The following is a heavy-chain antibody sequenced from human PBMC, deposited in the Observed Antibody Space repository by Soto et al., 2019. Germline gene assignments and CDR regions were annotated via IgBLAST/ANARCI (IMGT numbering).Heavy chain of an antibody. D-gene: IGHD1-26*01. Sequence: VELVQSPPAVRRPGASVKVSCQASGYSFSLYGVTWMRQAPGQGLEWMGWISARNGYTHFGQKLEDRVSLTIDTSANTADMEMRSLRSDDRAFYFCARERTWEPLLYWGRGTLITVSS. J-gene: IGHJ4*01. CDR2: ISARNGYT. CDR1: GYSFSLYG. V-gene: IGHV1-18*01. CDR3: ARERTWEPLLY.